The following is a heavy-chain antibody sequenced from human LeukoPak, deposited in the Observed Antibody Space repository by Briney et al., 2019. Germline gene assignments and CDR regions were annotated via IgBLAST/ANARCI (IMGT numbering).Heavy chain of an antibody. V-gene: IGHV4-34*01. J-gene: IGHJ4*02. CDR1: GESFSGYY. CDR3: ARGRLAARHYFDY. Sequence: SETLSLTCAVYGESFSGYYWGWIRQPPGKGLEWIGEINHSGSTNYNPSLKSRVTISVDTSKNQFSLKLSSVTAADTAVYYCARGRLAARHYFDYWGQGTLVTVSS. D-gene: IGHD6-6*01. CDR2: INHSGST.